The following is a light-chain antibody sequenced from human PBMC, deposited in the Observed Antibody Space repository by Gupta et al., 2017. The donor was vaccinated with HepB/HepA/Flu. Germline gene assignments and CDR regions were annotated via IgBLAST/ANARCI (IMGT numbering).Light chain of an antibody. CDR3: QQRSNWPPIT. Sequence: EIVLSQSPATLSLSPGGRATLSCRASQSVSSYLAWYQQKPRRAPKLLIYEASNGATGIPPRFSGSGSGTDFTLTISSLEPEDFAVYYCQQRSNWPPITFGQGTRLEIK. CDR1: QSVSSY. J-gene: IGKJ5*01. V-gene: IGKV3-11*01. CDR2: EAS.